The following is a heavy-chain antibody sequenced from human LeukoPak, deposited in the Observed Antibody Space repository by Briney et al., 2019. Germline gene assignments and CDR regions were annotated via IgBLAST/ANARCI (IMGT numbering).Heavy chain of an antibody. D-gene: IGHD2-2*01. V-gene: IGHV3-30-3*01. Sequence: GGSLRLSCAASGFTFSSYAMHWVRQAPGKGLEWVAIISYDGSDTYYTDSVKGRFTISRDSSKNTLYLQMNSLRAEDTAVYYCASARVVEVLATPTALDYWGQGTLVTVSS. J-gene: IGHJ4*02. CDR2: ISYDGSDT. CDR1: GFTFSSYA. CDR3: ASARVVEVLATPTALDY.